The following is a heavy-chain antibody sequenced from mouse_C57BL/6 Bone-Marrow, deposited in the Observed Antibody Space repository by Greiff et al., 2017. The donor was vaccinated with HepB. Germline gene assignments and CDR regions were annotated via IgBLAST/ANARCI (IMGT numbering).Heavy chain of an antibody. J-gene: IGHJ3*01. CDR1: GYTFTSYW. V-gene: IGHV1-64*01. CDR3: TTVYYGCGRPFAY. D-gene: IGHD2-2*01. Sequence: QVQLKQPGAELVKPGASVKLSCKASGYTFTSYWMHWVKQRPGQGLEWIGMIHPNSGSTNYNEKFKSKATLTVDKSSSTAYMQLSSLTSEDTAVYYCTTVYYGCGRPFAYWGQGTLVTVSA. CDR2: IHPNSGST.